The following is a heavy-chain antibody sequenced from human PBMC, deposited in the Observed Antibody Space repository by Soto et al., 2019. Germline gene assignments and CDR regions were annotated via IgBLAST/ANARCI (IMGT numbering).Heavy chain of an antibody. CDR3: AREVGACGGDCYGLYYYYYGMDV. D-gene: IGHD2-21*02. V-gene: IGHV3-33*01. J-gene: IGHJ6*02. Sequence: GGSLRLSCAASGFTFSSYGMHWVRQAPGKGLEWVAVIWYDGSNKYYADSVKGRFTISRDNSKNTLYLQMNSLRAEDTAVYYCAREVGACGGDCYGLYYYYYGMDVWGQGTTVTVSS. CDR2: IWYDGSNK. CDR1: GFTFSSYG.